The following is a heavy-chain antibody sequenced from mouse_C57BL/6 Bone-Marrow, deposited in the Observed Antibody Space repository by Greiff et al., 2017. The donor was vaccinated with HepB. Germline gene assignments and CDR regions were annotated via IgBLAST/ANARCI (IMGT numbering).Heavy chain of an antibody. CDR3: ARVDDYDLYYDMDY. CDR2: ISSGSSTI. CDR1: GFTFSDYG. J-gene: IGHJ4*01. V-gene: IGHV5-17*01. Sequence: EVKLMESGGGLVKPGGSLKLSCAASGFTFSDYGMHWVRQAPEKGLEWVAYISSGSSTIYYADTVKGRFTISRDNAKNTLFLQMTSLRSEDTAMYYCARVDDYDLYYDMDYWGQGTSVTVSS. D-gene: IGHD2-4*01.